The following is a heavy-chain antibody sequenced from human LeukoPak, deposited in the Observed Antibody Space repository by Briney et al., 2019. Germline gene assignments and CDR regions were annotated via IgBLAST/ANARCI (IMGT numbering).Heavy chain of an antibody. CDR2: IYTSGSS. CDR3: ATQTGDSINGEPLYNWFDP. CDR1: GGSISSNSYY. Sequence: SETLSLTCAVSGGSISSNSYYWSWIRQPAGKGLEWIGRIYTSGSSNYNPSLKSRVTMSVDTSKNQFSLKLSSVTAADTAVYYCATQTGDSINGEPLYNWFDPWGQGILVTVSP. J-gene: IGHJ5*02. V-gene: IGHV4-61*02. D-gene: IGHD1-1*01.